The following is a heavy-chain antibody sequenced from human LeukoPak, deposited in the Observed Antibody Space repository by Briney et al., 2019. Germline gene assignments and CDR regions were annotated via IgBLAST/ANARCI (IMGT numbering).Heavy chain of an antibody. J-gene: IGHJ4*02. CDR1: GGSISSGGYY. V-gene: IGHV4-31*03. Sequence: PSQTLSLTCTVSGGSISSGGYYWSWIRQHPGKGLEWIGYIYYSGSTYYNPSLKSRVTISVDTSKDQFSLKLSSVTAADTAVYYCARDRYVVGLDYWGQGTLVTVSS. CDR3: ARDRYVVGLDY. CDR2: IYYSGST. D-gene: IGHD1-26*01.